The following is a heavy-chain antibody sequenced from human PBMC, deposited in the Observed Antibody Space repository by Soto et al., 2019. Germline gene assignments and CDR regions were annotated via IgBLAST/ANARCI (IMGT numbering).Heavy chain of an antibody. CDR3: ARTAPMDAGDKYYYDF. V-gene: IGHV1-69*01. D-gene: IGHD3-16*01. CDR1: VSTFSTFG. J-gene: IGHJ4*01. Sequence: QVQLVQSGAEVKKTGSSVKVSCKTSVSTFSTFGISWVRQAPGQGLEWMGGIIPFFGTAEYSQKFEDRITITADESMNTVYMDLRSLTSEDTAIYYCARTAPMDAGDKYYYDFWGHGALVTVSS. CDR2: IIPFFGTA.